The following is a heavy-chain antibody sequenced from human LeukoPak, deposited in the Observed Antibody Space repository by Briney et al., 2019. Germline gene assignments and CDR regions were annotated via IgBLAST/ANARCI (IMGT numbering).Heavy chain of an antibody. CDR2: IYSGGST. D-gene: IGHD1-26*01. CDR1: GFTVDNYY. CDR3: ASGSGSYYPFDP. V-gene: IGHV3-53*01. Sequence: PGGSLRLSCAASGFTVDNYYMIWVRQAPGKGLEWVSVIYSGGSTYYADSVKGRFTISRDNSKNTLYLQMNSLRAEDTAVYYCASGSGSYYPFDPWGQGTLVTVSS. J-gene: IGHJ5*02.